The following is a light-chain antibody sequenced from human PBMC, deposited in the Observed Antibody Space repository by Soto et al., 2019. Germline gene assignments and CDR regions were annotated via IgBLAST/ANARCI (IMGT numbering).Light chain of an antibody. CDR2: EAS. Sequence: DIQVTQSPSTLSASVGDRVTITCRASQNINKWLAWYQQKPGTAPKLLISEASILENGVPSRFSGSGSGTEFTLTIRSLQADDFATYYCQQYNSYSLYTFGQGTELEIK. J-gene: IGKJ2*01. CDR3: QQYNSYSLYT. CDR1: QNINKW. V-gene: IGKV1-5*03.